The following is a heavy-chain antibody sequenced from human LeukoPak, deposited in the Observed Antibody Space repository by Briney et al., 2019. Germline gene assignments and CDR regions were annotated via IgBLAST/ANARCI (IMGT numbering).Heavy chain of an antibody. CDR2: ISFSGST. V-gene: IGHV4-39*07. J-gene: IGHJ4*02. CDR1: GGSITSSPYY. Sequence: SETLSLTCTVSGGSITSSPYYWGWIRQPPGKGLEWIGSISFSGSTFYNPSLESRVTVSRDTSKNQLSLKVNSVTAADTTVYYCARIHGGIWGQGTLVTVSS. D-gene: IGHD3-3*02. CDR3: ARIHGGI.